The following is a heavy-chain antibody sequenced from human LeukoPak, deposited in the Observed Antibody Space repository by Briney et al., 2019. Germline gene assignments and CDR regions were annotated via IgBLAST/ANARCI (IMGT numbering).Heavy chain of an antibody. CDR2: MNPNSGNT. V-gene: IGHV1-8*01. CDR1: GYTFTSYD. D-gene: IGHD6-19*01. Sequence: ASVKVSCKASGYTFTSYDINWVRQAPGQGLEWMGWMNPNSGNTGYAQKFQGRVTMTRNTSISSAYMELSSLRSEDTAVYYCARDTFRQWLTQGGYFQYWGQGTLVTVSS. CDR3: ARDTFRQWLTQGGYFQY. J-gene: IGHJ1*01.